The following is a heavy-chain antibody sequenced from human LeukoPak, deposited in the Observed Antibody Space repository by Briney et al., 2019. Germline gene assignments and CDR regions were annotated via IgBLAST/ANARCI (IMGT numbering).Heavy chain of an antibody. CDR2: ISGNGGST. J-gene: IGHJ5*01. CDR3: AKYRDVTSKGSGLGS. CDR1: GFTFSIYA. V-gene: IGHV3-23*01. Sequence: PGGSLRLSCAASGFTFSIYAMSWVRQAPGKGLEGVSAISGNGGSTYYTDSVKGPFTISRHNSSNTLYVQMTRLTAEDTAVYYCAKYRDVTSKGSGLGSLGQGTLVTVSS. D-gene: IGHD4-17*01.